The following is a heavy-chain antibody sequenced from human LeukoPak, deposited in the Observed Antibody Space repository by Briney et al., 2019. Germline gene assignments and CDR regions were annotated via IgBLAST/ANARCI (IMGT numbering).Heavy chain of an antibody. V-gene: IGHV3-21*01. CDR3: ARLGYRYYYGMDV. J-gene: IGHJ6*02. Sequence: PGGSPRLSCAASGFTFSSYSMNWVRQAPGKGLEWVSSISSSSSYIYYADSVKGRFTISRDNAKNSLYLQMNSLRAEDTAVYYCARLGYRYYYGMDVWDQGTTVTVSS. D-gene: IGHD2-15*01. CDR2: ISSSSSYI. CDR1: GFTFSSYS.